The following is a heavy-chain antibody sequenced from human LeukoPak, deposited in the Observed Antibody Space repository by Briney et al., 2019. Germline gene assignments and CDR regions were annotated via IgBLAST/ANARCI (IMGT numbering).Heavy chain of an antibody. CDR3: AKNQNAAGVDAFDI. J-gene: IGHJ3*02. CDR1: GFTFSSYG. Sequence: GGSLSLSCAASGFTFSSYGMHWVRQAPGKGLEWVAFIRYDGSNKYYADSVKGRFTISRDNSKNTLYLQMNSLRAEDTAVYYCAKNQNAAGVDAFDIWGQGTMVTVSS. D-gene: IGHD6-13*01. V-gene: IGHV3-30*02. CDR2: IRYDGSNK.